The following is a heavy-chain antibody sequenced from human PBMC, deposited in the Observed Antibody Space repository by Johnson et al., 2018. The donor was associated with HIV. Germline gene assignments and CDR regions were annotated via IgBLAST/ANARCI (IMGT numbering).Heavy chain of an antibody. D-gene: IGHD3-10*01. J-gene: IGHJ3*02. V-gene: IGHV3-66*01. CDR3: ARDQEGFGELLWAGGAFDI. Sequence: EVQLVESGGGLVQPGGSLRLSCAASGFTFSSYDMHWVRQATGKGLEWVSVIYSGGSTYYADSVKGRFTISRDNSKNTLYLQMNSLRAEDTAVYYCARDQEGFGELLWAGGAFDIWGQGTMVTVSS. CDR1: GFTFSSYD. CDR2: IYSGGST.